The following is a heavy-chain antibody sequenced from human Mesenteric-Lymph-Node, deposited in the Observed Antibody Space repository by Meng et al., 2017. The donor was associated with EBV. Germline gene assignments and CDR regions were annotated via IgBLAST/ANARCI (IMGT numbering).Heavy chain of an antibody. V-gene: IGHV6-1*01. Sequence: HSCPGLGTPLPTLPLTCAISGDRASSNRAAWIWIRQSLSRGLEWLGRTYYRSKWYNGYAVSVKSRTTINPDTSKNQFSLQLNSVAPADTVMYYCERSGSSSRIDYWGQGTLVTVSS. CDR3: ERSGSSSRIDY. D-gene: IGHD1-26*01. J-gene: IGHJ4*02. CDR1: GDRASSNRAA. CDR2: TYYRSKWYN.